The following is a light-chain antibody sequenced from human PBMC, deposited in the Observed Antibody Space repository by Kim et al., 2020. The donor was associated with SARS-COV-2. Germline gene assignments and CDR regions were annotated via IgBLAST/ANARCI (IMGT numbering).Light chain of an antibody. Sequence: SVSPEERATLSCGASQNVRVDLAWYQQKPGQPPRLLIYAASTRATGIPARFSGSGSGTDFTLTIYSLQSEDFALYYCQQYNNGVTFGGGTKVDIK. V-gene: IGKV3-15*01. CDR2: AAS. CDR1: QNVRVD. CDR3: QQYNNGVT. J-gene: IGKJ4*01.